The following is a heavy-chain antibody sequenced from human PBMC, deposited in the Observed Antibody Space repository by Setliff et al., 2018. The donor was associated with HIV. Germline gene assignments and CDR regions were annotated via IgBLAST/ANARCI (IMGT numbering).Heavy chain of an antibody. Sequence: GSLRLSCAASGFIFSSYAMNWVRQAPGKGLEWVSAISGSADSTYYAHSVRGRFTISRDNSKNTLYLQMNSLRAEDTAVYYCVKDRSGSYSFARDWGQGTLVTVSS. V-gene: IGHV3-23*01. CDR2: ISGSADST. J-gene: IGHJ4*02. CDR1: GFIFSSYA. CDR3: VKDRSGSYSFARD. D-gene: IGHD1-26*01.